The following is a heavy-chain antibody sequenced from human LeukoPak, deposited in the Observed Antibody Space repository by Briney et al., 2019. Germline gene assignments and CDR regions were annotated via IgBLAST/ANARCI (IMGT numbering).Heavy chain of an antibody. CDR1: GFTFSCYA. CDR2: ISYDGSNK. J-gene: IGHJ4*02. CDR3: ARAHRNRDFYDSSGYYWGGFDY. Sequence: GGSLRLSCAASGFTFSCYAMHWVRQAPGKGLEWVVVISYDGSNKYYADSVKGRFTISRDNSKNTLYLQMNSRRAEDTAVYYCARAHRNRDFYDSSGYYWGGFDYWGQGTLVTVSS. V-gene: IGHV3-30*01. D-gene: IGHD3-22*01.